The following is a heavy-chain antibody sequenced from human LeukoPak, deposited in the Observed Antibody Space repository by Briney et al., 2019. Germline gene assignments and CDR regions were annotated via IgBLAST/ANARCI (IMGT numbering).Heavy chain of an antibody. CDR3: ARTGRGYSYGYSDY. Sequence: ASVKVSRKASGYTFTSYGISWVRQAPGQGLEWMGWISAYNDNTNYAQKLQGRVTMTTDTSTSIAYMELRSLKSDDTAVYYCARTGRGYSYGYSDYWGQGTLVTVSS. CDR1: GYTFTSYG. CDR2: ISAYNDNT. J-gene: IGHJ4*02. V-gene: IGHV1-18*01. D-gene: IGHD5-18*01.